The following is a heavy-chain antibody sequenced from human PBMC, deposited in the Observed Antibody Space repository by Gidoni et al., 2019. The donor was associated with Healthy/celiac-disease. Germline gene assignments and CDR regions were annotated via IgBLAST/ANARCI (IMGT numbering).Heavy chain of an antibody. CDR1: GYTFTGYY. J-gene: IGHJ4*02. CDR3: ARDFSSGASEQPIDY. D-gene: IGHD6-19*01. CDR2: INPNSGGT. V-gene: IGHV1-2*02. Sequence: QVQLVQSGAAVKKPGASVKVSCKASGYTFTGYYMHWVRQAPGQGLEWMGWINPNSGGTNYAQNVQGRVTMTRDTSISTAYMELSRLRADDTAVYYCARDFSSGASEQPIDYWGQGTLVTVSS.